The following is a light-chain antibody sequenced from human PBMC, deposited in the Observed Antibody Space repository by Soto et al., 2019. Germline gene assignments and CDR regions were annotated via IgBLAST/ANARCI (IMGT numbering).Light chain of an antibody. Sequence: DIQMTQSPSSLSASVGDRVTITCQASQDINNYLNWYQQTPGKPPKLLIYDASNLETGVPSRFSESGSVTHFTFTISSLQPEDIATYYCQQYDNLPSITFGQGTRLEIK. CDR3: QQYDNLPSIT. J-gene: IGKJ5*01. CDR2: DAS. V-gene: IGKV1-33*01. CDR1: QDINNY.